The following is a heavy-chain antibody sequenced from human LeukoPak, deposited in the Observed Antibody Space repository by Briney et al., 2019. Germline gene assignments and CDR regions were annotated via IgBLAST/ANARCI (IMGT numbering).Heavy chain of an antibody. J-gene: IGHJ4*02. CDR1: GGSISSGGYS. D-gene: IGHD3-22*01. CDR3: ARESYYDSAYDY. CDR2: IYASGST. Sequence: PSQTLSLTCAVSGGSISSGGYSWSWIRQPAGKGLEWIGRIYASGSTNYNPSLKSRVTMSVDTSKNQFSLKLSSVTAADTAVYYCARESYYDSAYDYWGQGTLVTVSS. V-gene: IGHV4-61*02.